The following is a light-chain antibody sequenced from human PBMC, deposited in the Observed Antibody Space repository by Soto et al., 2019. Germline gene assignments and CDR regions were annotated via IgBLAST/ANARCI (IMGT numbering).Light chain of an antibody. CDR1: QTFGRW. J-gene: IGKJ1*01. CDR2: EAS. CDR3: QQYNSYLWT. V-gene: IGKV1-5*03. Sequence: DIQMTQSPSTLSASVGDRVTITCRASQTFGRWLAWFQQKPGKAPKLLIYEASNLQSGVPSRFSGSGSGTEFTLTISSLQPDDFATYCCQQYNSYLWTFGQGTKVEIK.